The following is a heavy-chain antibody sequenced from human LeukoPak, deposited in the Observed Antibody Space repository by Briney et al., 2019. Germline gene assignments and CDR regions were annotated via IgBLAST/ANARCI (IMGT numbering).Heavy chain of an antibody. CDR1: GFTFSSYS. Sequence: PGGSLRLSCAASGFTFSSYSMNWVRQAPGKGLEWVSYISSSSSTIYYADSVKGRFTLSRDNAKNSLYLQMNSLRAEDTAVYYCARGKIAVAPTHYFDYWGQGTLVTVSS. D-gene: IGHD6-19*01. V-gene: IGHV3-48*01. CDR2: ISSSSSTI. CDR3: ARGKIAVAPTHYFDY. J-gene: IGHJ4*02.